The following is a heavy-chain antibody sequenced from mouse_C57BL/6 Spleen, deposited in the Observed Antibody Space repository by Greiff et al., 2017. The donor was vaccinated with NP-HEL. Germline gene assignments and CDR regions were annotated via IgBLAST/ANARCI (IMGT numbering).Heavy chain of an antibody. CDR3: ASSGIYNDYDYYARDY. D-gene: IGHD2-4*01. CDR1: GYAFSSYW. J-gene: IGHJ4*01. CDR2: IYPGDGDT. V-gene: IGHV1-80*01. Sequence: QVQLQQSGAELVKPGASVKISCKASGYAFSSYWMNWVKQRPGKGLEWIGQIYPGDGDTNYNGKFKGKATLTADKSSSTAYMQLRSLTSEDSAVYFWASSGIYNDYDYYARDYGGQGTSVTVSS.